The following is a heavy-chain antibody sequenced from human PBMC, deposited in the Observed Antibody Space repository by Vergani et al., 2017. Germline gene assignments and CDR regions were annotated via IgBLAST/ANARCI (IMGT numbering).Heavy chain of an antibody. D-gene: IGHD5-18*01. V-gene: IGHV4-59*01. CDR1: GGSISSYY. CDR3: ARIQLLYYFDY. J-gene: IGHJ4*02. Sequence: QVQLQESGPGLVKPSETLYLTCTVSGGSISSYYWSWIRQPPGKGLEWIGYIYYSGSTNYNPSLKSRVTISVDTSKNQFSLKLSSVTAADTAVYYCARIQLLYYFDYWGQGTLVTVSS. CDR2: IYYSGST.